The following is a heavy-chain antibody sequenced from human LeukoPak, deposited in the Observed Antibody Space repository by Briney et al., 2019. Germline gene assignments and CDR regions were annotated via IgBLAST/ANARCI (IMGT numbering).Heavy chain of an antibody. CDR3: ARDYYDSSGYYYRGGPYYYMDV. CDR2: INPNSGGT. CDR1: GYTFTVYY. D-gene: IGHD3-22*01. V-gene: IGHV1-2*02. J-gene: IGHJ6*03. Sequence: GASVTVSFKASGYTFTVYYIHWVRQAPGQGLEWMGWINPNSGGTNYAQKFQGRGTMTRDTSISTAYMELSRLRSDDTVVYYCARDYYDSSGYYYRGGPYYYMDVWGKGTTVTISS.